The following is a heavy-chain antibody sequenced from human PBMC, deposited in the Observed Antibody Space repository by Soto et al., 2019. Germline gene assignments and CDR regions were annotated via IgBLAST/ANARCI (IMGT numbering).Heavy chain of an antibody. Sequence: GGSLRLSCAASGFTFSSYWMSWVRQAPGKGLEWVANIKQDGSEKYYVDSVKGRFTISRDNAKNSLYLQMNSLRAEDTAVYYCARGRHYGFWRGYLDYCCYMDVWGKGTTVTVSS. V-gene: IGHV3-7*01. CDR1: GFTFSSYW. J-gene: IGHJ6*03. CDR2: IKQDGSEK. D-gene: IGHD3-3*01. CDR3: ARGRHYGFWRGYLDYCCYMDV.